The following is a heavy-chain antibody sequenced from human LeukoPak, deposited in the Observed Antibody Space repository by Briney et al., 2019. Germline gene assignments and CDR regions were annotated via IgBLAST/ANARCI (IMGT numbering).Heavy chain of an antibody. CDR2: INSDGSST. J-gene: IGHJ4*02. D-gene: IGHD4-11*01. CDR3: ARDLTVTKWLDY. Sequence: GGSLRLSCAASGLTFSSYWMHWVRHAPGKGLVWVSRINSDGSSTTYADSVKGRFTISRDNAKNTLYLQMNSLRAEDTAVYYCARDLTVTKWLDYWGQGTLVTVSS. V-gene: IGHV3-74*03. CDR1: GLTFSSYW.